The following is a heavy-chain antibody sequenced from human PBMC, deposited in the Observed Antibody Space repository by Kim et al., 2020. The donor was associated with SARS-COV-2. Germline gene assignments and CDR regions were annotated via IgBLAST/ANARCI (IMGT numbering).Heavy chain of an antibody. CDR3: AREGRAVYDSSGYFDY. V-gene: IGHV3-30*04. CDR2: ISYDGSNK. Sequence: GGSLRLPCAASGFTFSSYAMHWVRQAPGKGLEWVAVISYDGSNKYYADSVKGRFTISRDNSKNTLYLQMNSLRAEDTAVYYCAREGRAVYDSSGYFDYWGQGTLVTVSS. CDR1: GFTFSSYA. J-gene: IGHJ4*02. D-gene: IGHD3-22*01.